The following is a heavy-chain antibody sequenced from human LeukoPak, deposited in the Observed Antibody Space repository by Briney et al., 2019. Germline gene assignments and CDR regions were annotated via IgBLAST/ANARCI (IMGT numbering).Heavy chain of an antibody. D-gene: IGHD3-10*01. Sequence: GGSLRLSCAASGFTFDDYGMSWVRQAPGKGLEWVSGINWNGGSTGYADSVKGRFTISRDNAKNSLYLQMNSLRAEDTALYYCARYGSGTYGGAYYYMDVWGKGTTVTVSS. CDR3: ARYGSGTYGGAYYYMDV. J-gene: IGHJ6*03. V-gene: IGHV3-20*04. CDR2: INWNGGST. CDR1: GFTFDDYG.